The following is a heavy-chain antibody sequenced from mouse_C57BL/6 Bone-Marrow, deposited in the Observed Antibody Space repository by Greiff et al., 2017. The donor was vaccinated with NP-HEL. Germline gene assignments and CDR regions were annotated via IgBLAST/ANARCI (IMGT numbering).Heavy chain of an antibody. V-gene: IGHV1-47*01. CDR2: FHPYNDDT. Sequence: VQLQQSGAELVKPGASVKMSCKASGYTFTTYPIEWMKQNHGKSLEWIGNFHPYNDDTTYNEKFKGKATLTVEKSSSTVYLELSRLTSDDSAVYYCARRGDDGNWYFDVWGTGTTVTVSS. D-gene: IGHD2-12*01. CDR3: ARRGDDGNWYFDV. CDR1: GYTFTTYP. J-gene: IGHJ1*03.